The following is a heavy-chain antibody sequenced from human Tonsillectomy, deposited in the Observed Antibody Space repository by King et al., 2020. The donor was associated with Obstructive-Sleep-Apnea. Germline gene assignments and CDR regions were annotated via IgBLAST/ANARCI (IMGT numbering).Heavy chain of an antibody. J-gene: IGHJ4*02. CDR3: ARAREWEATHSLYFDY. Sequence: QLVQSGAEVKKPGESLKISCKGSGYRFSSYYIGWVRQMPGKGLEWMGIIYPGDSDTRYSPSFQGQVTISADKSISTAYLQWSSLKASDTAIYYCARAREWEATHSLYFDYWGQGTLVTVSS. CDR1: GYRFSSYY. V-gene: IGHV5-51*01. CDR2: IYPGDSDT. D-gene: IGHD1-26*01.